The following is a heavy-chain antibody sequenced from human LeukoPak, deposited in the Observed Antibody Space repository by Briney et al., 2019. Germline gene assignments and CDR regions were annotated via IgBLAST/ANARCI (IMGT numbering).Heavy chain of an antibody. CDR3: ASDPEGSGSHYNH. CDR2: ISSSGSFK. J-gene: IGHJ5*02. Sequence: GGSLRLSCAASGFTFSSFSMNWVRQAPGKGLEWVSSISSSGSFKYYADSVKGRFTISRDNAEKSLYLQMNGLRADDTAVYYCASDPEGSGSHYNHWGQGTLVTVSS. CDR1: GFTFSSFS. V-gene: IGHV3-21*01. D-gene: IGHD3-10*01.